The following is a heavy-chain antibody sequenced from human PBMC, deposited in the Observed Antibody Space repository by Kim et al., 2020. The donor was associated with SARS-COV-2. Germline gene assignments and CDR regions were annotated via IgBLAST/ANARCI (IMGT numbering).Heavy chain of an antibody. CDR1: GFTFSSYG. V-gene: IGHV3-33*01. D-gene: IGHD2-2*01. CDR2: IWYDGSNK. J-gene: IGHJ1*01. Sequence: GGSLRLSCAASGFTFSSYGMHWVRQAPGKGLEWVAVIWYDGSNKYYADSVKGRFTISRDNSKNTLYLQMNSLRAEDTAVYYCARDGTGYCSSTSCMGYFQHWGQGTLVTVSS. CDR3: ARDGTGYCSSTSCMGYFQH.